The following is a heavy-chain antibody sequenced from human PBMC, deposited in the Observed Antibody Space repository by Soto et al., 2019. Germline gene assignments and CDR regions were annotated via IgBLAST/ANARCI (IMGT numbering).Heavy chain of an antibody. D-gene: IGHD2-8*02. Sequence: QVQLVQSGTEVKEPGASVKVSCKASGYIFTHYGISWVRQAPGQGLEWMAWTSAYNDDTNYAPKVQDRVTLTTETSTGTTYMELRGLRSDDTAVYYCARDERATCTGTDCDYFDYWGQGTLVSVSS. J-gene: IGHJ4*02. CDR1: GYIFTHYG. CDR2: TSAYNDDT. V-gene: IGHV1-18*04. CDR3: ARDERATCTGTDCDYFDY.